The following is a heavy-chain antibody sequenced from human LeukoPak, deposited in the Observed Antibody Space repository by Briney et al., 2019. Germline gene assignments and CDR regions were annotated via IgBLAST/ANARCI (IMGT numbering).Heavy chain of an antibody. J-gene: IGHJ4*02. CDR3: ASENFYDSRGYSNPSFDY. CDR2: IFYDGTT. D-gene: IGHD3-22*01. Sequence: SETLSLTCTVSGGSVSSSGHYWAWIRQPPGKGLEWIGSIFYDGTTYYNPSLKTRVTMSVDTSKNQFSLRLRSVTAADTAVYYCASENFYDSRGYSNPSFDYWGQGLLVTVSS. CDR1: GGSVSSSGHY. V-gene: IGHV4-39*07.